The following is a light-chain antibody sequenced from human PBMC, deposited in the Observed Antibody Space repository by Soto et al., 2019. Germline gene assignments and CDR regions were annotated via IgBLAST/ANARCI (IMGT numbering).Light chain of an antibody. CDR1: KNDIGVYDF. CDR3: KSYAGSNTYV. J-gene: IGLJ1*01. CDR2: EVV. Sequence: QSALTQPPSASGSPGQSVTISCTGNKNDIGVYDFVSWYQHHPGTAPRLIIYEVVQRPSGVPDRFSGSKSGNTASLTVSGLQAADAADYFCKSYAGSNTYVFGSGTKVTVL. V-gene: IGLV2-8*01.